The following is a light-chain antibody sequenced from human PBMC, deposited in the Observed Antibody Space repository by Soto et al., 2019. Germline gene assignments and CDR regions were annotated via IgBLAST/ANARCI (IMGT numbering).Light chain of an antibody. Sequence: QSALTQPRSVSGSPGQSVTISCTGTSSDVGGYNYVSWYQQHPGKAPKLMIYDVNKRPSGVSNRFSGSKSGNTASLTISGLKVEDEADYYCCSSGGSPTYVFGTGTKLTVL. CDR2: DVN. CDR1: SSDVGGYNY. CDR3: CSSGGSPTYV. V-gene: IGLV2-11*01. J-gene: IGLJ1*01.